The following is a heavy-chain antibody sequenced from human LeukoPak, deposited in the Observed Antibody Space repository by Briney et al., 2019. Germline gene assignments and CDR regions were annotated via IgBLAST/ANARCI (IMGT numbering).Heavy chain of an antibody. J-gene: IGHJ4*02. D-gene: IGHD3-22*01. V-gene: IGHV3-30*02. Sequence: PGGSLRLSCAASGFTFSSYGMHWVRQAPGKGLEWVAFIRYDGSNKYYADSVKGRFTISRDNSKNTLYLQMNSLRAEDTAVYYCAKDRVRSYYYDSSGYYHSFDYWGQGTLVTVSS. CDR3: AKDRVRSYYYDSSGYYHSFDY. CDR2: IRYDGSNK. CDR1: GFTFSSYG.